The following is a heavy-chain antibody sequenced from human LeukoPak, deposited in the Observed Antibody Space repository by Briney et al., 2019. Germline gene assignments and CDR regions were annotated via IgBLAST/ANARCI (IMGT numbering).Heavy chain of an antibody. CDR3: ARAQAYYYYHGMDV. Sequence: GGSLRLSCAASGFTFSSYWMSWVRQAPGKGLEWVANIKQDGSEKYYVDSVKGRFTISRDNAKNSLYLQMNSLRAEDTAVYYCARAQAYYYYHGMDVWGQGTTVTVSS. CDR1: GFTFSSYW. CDR2: IKQDGSEK. V-gene: IGHV3-7*01. J-gene: IGHJ6*02.